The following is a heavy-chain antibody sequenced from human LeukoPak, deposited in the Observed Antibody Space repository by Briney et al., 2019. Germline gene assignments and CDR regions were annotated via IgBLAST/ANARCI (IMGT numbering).Heavy chain of an antibody. J-gene: IGHJ6*03. CDR2: INWNGGST. V-gene: IGHV3-20*04. CDR1: GFTFDDYG. CDR3: AREKNDFWSGYYYYYMDV. Sequence: GESLRLSCAASGFTFDDYGMSWVRQAPGKGLEWVSGINWNGGSTGYADSVKGRFTISRDNAKNSLYLQMNSLRAEDTALYYCAREKNDFWSGYYYYYMDVWGKGTTVTVSS. D-gene: IGHD3-3*01.